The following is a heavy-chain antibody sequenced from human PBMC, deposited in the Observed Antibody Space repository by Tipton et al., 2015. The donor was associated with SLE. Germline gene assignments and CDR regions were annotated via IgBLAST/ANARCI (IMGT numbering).Heavy chain of an antibody. J-gene: IGHJ4*02. CDR1: GGSISTGGYY. CDR2: LYSSGST. CDR3: ARVSIMATIEY. Sequence: TLSLTCTVSGGSISTGGYYWSWIRQHPGKGLEWLGYLYSSGSTYYNPSLKSRVTISVGTSKNQFSLKLSSVTAADTAVYYDARVSIMATIEYWGQGTLVTVSS. D-gene: IGHD5-12*01. V-gene: IGHV4-31*03.